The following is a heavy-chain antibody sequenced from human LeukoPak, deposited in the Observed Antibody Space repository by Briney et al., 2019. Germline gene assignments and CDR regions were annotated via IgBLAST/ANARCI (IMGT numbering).Heavy chain of an antibody. CDR1: GGSISSSSYY. D-gene: IGHD2-21*02. J-gene: IGHJ4*02. Sequence: NPSETLSLTCSVSGGSISSSSYYWGWIRQPPGKGLEWIGTFHYSGSTYYNPSLKSRVTISVDKSKNQFSLKLSSVTAADTAVYYCARVFLSGVVVTANHNFDYWGQGTLVTVSS. V-gene: IGHV4-39*07. CDR2: FHYSGST. CDR3: ARVFLSGVVVTANHNFDY.